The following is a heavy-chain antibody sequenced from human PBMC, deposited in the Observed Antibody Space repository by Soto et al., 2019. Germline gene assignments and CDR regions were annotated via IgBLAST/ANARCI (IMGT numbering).Heavy chain of an antibody. D-gene: IGHD2-21*02. J-gene: IGHJ6*02. Sequence: HPGGSLRLSCAASGFTFSGSAMHWVRQASGKGLEWVGRIRSKANSYATAYAASVKGRFTISRDDSKNTAYLQMNSLKTEDTAVYYCTRPSVAYCGGDCLASYYYGMDVWGQGTTVTVSS. CDR1: GFTFSGSA. CDR2: IRSKANSYAT. CDR3: TRPSVAYCGGDCLASYYYGMDV. V-gene: IGHV3-73*01.